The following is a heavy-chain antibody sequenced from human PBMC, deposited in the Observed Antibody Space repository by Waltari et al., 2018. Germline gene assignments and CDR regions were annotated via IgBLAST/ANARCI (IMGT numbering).Heavy chain of an antibody. CDR2: ISSSSYI. J-gene: IGHJ4*02. D-gene: IGHD3-3*02. V-gene: IGHV3-21*01. Sequence: VQLVQSGAEVKKPGASVMVSCKASGYTFSSYSMNWVRQAPGKGLEWVSSISSSSYIYYADSVKGRFTISRDNAKNSLYLQMNSLSAGDTAVYFCATSYHLWGQGTLVTVSS. CDR1: GYTFSSYS. CDR3: ATSYHL.